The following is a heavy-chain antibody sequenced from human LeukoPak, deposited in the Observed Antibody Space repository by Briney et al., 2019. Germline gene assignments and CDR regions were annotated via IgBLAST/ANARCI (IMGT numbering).Heavy chain of an antibody. CDR1: GYSISSGYY. CDR2: IYRSGST. CDR3: ARSRSGAGLFDY. D-gene: IGHD6-13*01. Sequence: SETLSLTCTVSGYSISSGYYWGWIRQPPGKGLEWIGSIYRSGSTYYNPSLKSRVTISVDMSKSQFSLKLTSVTAADTALYYCARSRSGAGLFDYWGQGTLVTVSS. V-gene: IGHV4-38-2*02. J-gene: IGHJ4*02.